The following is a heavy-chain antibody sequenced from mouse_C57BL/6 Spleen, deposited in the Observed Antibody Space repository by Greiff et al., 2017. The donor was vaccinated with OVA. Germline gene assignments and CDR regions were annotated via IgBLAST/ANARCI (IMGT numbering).Heavy chain of an antibody. CDR3: ASYYDYDVPYAMDY. D-gene: IGHD2-4*01. Sequence: QVQLKESGPELVKPGASVKISCKASGYTFTDYYINWVKQRPGQGLEWIGWIFPGSGSTYYNEKFKGKATLTVDKSSSTAYMLLSSLTSEDSAVYFCASYYDYDVPYAMDYWGQGTSVTVSS. CDR1: GYTFTDYY. CDR2: IFPGSGST. J-gene: IGHJ4*01. V-gene: IGHV1-75*01.